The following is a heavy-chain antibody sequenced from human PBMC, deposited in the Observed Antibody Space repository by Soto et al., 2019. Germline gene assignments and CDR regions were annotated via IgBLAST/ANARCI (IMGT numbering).Heavy chain of an antibody. Sequence: QTGGSLRLSCAASGFIFSSFGMHWVRQAPGKGLEWVAHIWYDGSNTYYADSVKGRFTISRDNSRKTFYLQMTALNVDDTAVYYCVKSRGGNNFDFFDWGQGTLVTVSS. CDR2: IWYDGSNT. CDR1: GFIFSSFG. V-gene: IGHV3-30*02. J-gene: IGHJ4*02. CDR3: VKSRGGNNFDFFD. D-gene: IGHD2-15*01.